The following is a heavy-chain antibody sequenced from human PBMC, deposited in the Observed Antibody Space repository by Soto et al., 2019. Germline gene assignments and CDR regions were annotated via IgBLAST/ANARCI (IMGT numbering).Heavy chain of an antibody. CDR2: IMPIFRAP. Sequence: SVKVSCKASRGAFSDYAFSWVRQAPGQGLEWLGGIMPIFRAPDYAQKFQGRVTITADEFTRTAYMEMNSLRSEDTAVYYCASWLKGPDIGNYYYGMDVWGQGTTVTVSS. J-gene: IGHJ6*02. CDR3: ASWLKGPDIGNYYYGMDV. D-gene: IGHD2-15*01. CDR1: RGAFSDYA. V-gene: IGHV1-69*13.